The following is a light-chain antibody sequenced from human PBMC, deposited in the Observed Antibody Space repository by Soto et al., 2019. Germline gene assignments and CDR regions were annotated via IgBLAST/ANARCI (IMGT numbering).Light chain of an antibody. CDR1: QSVSSSY. V-gene: IGKV3-20*01. Sequence: EIVLTQSPGTLSLSPGERATLSCRASQSVSSSYLAWYQQKPGQAPRLLIYGASSRATGIPDRFGGSGSGTDFTLTISRLEPEDFAVYYCQQYGSSLGTFGQGTKGEIK. J-gene: IGKJ1*01. CDR3: QQYGSSLGT. CDR2: GAS.